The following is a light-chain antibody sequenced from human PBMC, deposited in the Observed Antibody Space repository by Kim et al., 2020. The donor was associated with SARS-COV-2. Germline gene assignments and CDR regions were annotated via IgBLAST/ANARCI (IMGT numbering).Light chain of an antibody. J-gene: IGLJ2*01. CDR2: VYSDGRH. CDR3: QTWGSGIGV. CDR1: SWRINSA. V-gene: IGLV4-69*01. Sequence: ASVKLTCTLSSWRINSAIAWLQQQPGKGPRYLMRVYSDGRHTKGDGIPDRFSGSSSGSEYSLTISSLQSEDEADYYCQTWGSGIGVFGGGTQLTVL.